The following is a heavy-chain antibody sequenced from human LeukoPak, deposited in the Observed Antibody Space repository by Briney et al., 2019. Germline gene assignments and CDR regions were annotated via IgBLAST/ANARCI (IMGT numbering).Heavy chain of an antibody. V-gene: IGHV3-74*01. CDR2: INTDGSGI. Sequence: GGSLRLSCAASGFSFSNYWMHWARQAPGKGLVWVSRINTDGSGISYADSVRGRFSMSRDNPKNTLYLQMNSLRAEDTAVYFCARGAAAPGSVVDSWGQGTLVTVSS. CDR1: GFSFSNYW. CDR3: ARGAAAPGSVVDS. J-gene: IGHJ4*02. D-gene: IGHD6-13*01.